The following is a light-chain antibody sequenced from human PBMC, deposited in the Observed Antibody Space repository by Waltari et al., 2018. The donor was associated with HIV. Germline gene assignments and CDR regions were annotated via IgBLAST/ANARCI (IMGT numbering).Light chain of an antibody. CDR1: SSDVGGYNY. CDR3: SSYTSSSTLV. J-gene: IGLJ2*01. CDR2: DVS. Sequence: QSALTPPASVSGSPGQSITISCTGTSSDVGGYNYVSWYQQHPGKAPKLMIYDVSNRPSGVSNRFPGSKSGNTASLTISGLQAEDEADYYCSSYTSSSTLVFGGGTKLTVL. V-gene: IGLV2-14*03.